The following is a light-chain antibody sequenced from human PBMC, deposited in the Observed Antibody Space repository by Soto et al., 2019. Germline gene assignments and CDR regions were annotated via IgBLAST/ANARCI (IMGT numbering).Light chain of an antibody. CDR1: QSVRSN. CDR2: EAS. CDR3: KQYNNWYS. Sequence: EIVMTQSPATLSVSPGERVTLSCRASQSVRSNLAWYQQKPGQAPRVLIYEASTTATGIPARFRGSGSGTEFTLTISSLPSEDSAVYYCKQYNNWYSFGRGTKLEIK. V-gene: IGKV3-15*01. J-gene: IGKJ2*03.